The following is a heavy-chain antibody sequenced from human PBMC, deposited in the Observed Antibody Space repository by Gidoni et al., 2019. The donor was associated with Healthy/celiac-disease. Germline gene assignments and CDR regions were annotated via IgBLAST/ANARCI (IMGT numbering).Heavy chain of an antibody. CDR1: GFTFSSYS. V-gene: IGHV3-21*01. CDR3: ARDHRIAAAWYYYGMDV. CDR2: ISSSSSYI. D-gene: IGHD6-13*01. J-gene: IGHJ6*02. Sequence: EVQLVESGGGLVKPGGSLRLSCAASGFTFSSYSMNWVRQAPGKGLEWVSSISSSSSYIYYADSVKGRFTISRDNVKNSLYLQMNSLRAEDTAVYYCARDHRIAAAWYYYGMDVWGQGTTVTVSS.